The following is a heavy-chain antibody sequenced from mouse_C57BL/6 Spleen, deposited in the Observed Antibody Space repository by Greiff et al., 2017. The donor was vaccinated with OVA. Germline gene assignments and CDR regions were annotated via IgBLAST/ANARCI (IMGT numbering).Heavy chain of an antibody. J-gene: IGHJ2*01. CDR2: IDPSDSYT. Sequence: QVQLQQPGAELVMPGASVKLSCKASGYTFTSYWMHWVKQRPGQGLEWIGEIDPSDSYTNYNQKFKGKSTLPVDKSSSTAYMQLSSLTSEDSAVYYCARDGDYWGQGTTLTVSS. V-gene: IGHV1-69*01. D-gene: IGHD1-2*01. CDR3: ARDGDY. CDR1: GYTFTSYW.